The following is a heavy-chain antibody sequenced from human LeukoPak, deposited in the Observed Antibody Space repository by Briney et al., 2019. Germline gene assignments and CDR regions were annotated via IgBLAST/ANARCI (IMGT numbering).Heavy chain of an antibody. V-gene: IGHV3-11*04. J-gene: IGHJ3*02. D-gene: IGHD6-13*01. CDR3: ARDLSGSSSWYLNEFAFDI. Sequence: GGSLRLSCATSGFTFSDYYMSWIRQAPGTGLEWVSYISSSGSTIYYADSVKGRFTISRDNAKNSLYLQMNSLRAEDTAVYYCARDLSGSSSWYLNEFAFDIWGQGTMVTVSS. CDR2: ISSSGSTI. CDR1: GFTFSDYY.